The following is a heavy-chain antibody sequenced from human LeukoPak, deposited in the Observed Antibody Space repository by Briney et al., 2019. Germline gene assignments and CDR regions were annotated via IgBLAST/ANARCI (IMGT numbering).Heavy chain of an antibody. V-gene: IGHV1-18*01. CDR3: ARDSRYSYGYHY. CDR1: GYTFTSYG. Sequence: ASVKVSCKASGYTFTSYGISWVRQAPGQGLEGMGRISAYNGNTNYAQKLPGRVTMTTDTSTSTAYMGLRSLRSDDTAVYYCARDSRYSYGYHYWGQGTLVTVSS. D-gene: IGHD5-18*01. CDR2: ISAYNGNT. J-gene: IGHJ4*02.